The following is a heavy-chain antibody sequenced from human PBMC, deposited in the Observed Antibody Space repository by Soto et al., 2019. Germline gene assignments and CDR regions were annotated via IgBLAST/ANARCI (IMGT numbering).Heavy chain of an antibody. CDR1: GYTLTELS. Sequence: ASVKVSCKVSGYTLTELSMHWVRQAPGKGLEWMGGFDPEDGETIYAQKFQGQVTISAGKSISTAYLQWSSLKASDTAMYYCATPGGYCSSTSCTHAFDIWGQGTMVTVSS. V-gene: IGHV1-24*01. D-gene: IGHD2-2*01. CDR2: FDPEDGET. CDR3: ATPGGYCSSTSCTHAFDI. J-gene: IGHJ3*02.